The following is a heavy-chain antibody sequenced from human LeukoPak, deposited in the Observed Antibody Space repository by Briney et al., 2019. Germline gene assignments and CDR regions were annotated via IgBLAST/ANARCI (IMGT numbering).Heavy chain of an antibody. J-gene: IGHJ4*02. V-gene: IGHV4-34*01. CDR3: ARRSGWYPFDY. CDR2: IYHSGST. CDR1: GGSFSGYY. D-gene: IGHD6-19*01. Sequence: SETLSLTCAVYGGSFSGYYWSWIRQPPGKGLEWIGEIYHSGSTNYNPSLKSRVTISVDTSKNQFSLKLSSVTAADTAVYYCARRSGWYPFDYWGQGTLVTVSS.